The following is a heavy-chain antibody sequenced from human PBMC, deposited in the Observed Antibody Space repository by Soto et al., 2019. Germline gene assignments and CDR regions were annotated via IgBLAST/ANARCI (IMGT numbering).Heavy chain of an antibody. CDR2: INWNGGST. J-gene: IGHJ4*02. V-gene: IGHV3-20*04. CDR1: GFTFDDYG. CDR3: TRAPSLTLLLDY. Sequence: PGGSLRLSCAASGFTFDDYGMSWVRQAPGKGLEWVSGINWNGGSTGYADSVKGRFTISRDNAKNSLYLHMGSLRPEDTAVYYCTRAPSLTLLLDYSGQGTLVTVSS. D-gene: IGHD3-9*01.